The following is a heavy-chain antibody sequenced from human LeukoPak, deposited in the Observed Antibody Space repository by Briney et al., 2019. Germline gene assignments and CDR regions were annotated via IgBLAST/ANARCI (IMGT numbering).Heavy chain of an antibody. Sequence: GGSLRLSCAASGFTFDDYSMHWVRQAPGKGLEWVSLISWDGGSTYYADSVKGRFTISRDNSKNSLYLQMNSLRAEDTAVYYCARDGYSYGCDYWGQGTLVTVSS. J-gene: IGHJ4*02. CDR2: ISWDGGST. V-gene: IGHV3-43*01. CDR3: ARDGYSYGCDY. D-gene: IGHD5-18*01. CDR1: GFTFDDYS.